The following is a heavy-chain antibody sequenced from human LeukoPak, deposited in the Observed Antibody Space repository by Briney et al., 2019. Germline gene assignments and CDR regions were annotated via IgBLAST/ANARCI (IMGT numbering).Heavy chain of an antibody. J-gene: IGHJ4*02. CDR3: ARARSGLDY. D-gene: IGHD3-10*01. Sequence: PSETLSLTCTVSGGSISSYYWSWIRQPPGKGLEWIGNIYYSGSTDYNPSLKSRVTISVDTSKNQFSLKLSSVTAADTAVYYCARARSGLDYWGQGTLVTVSS. CDR2: IYYSGST. CDR1: GGSISSYY. V-gene: IGHV4-59*01.